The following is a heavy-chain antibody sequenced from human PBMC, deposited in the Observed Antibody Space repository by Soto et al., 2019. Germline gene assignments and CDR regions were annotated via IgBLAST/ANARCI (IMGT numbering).Heavy chain of an antibody. Sequence: PGGSLILSCAASGFTFSNYCMHWVRQAPGKGLECVATISFDGSNKNYADSVKGRFTISRDNSKNTLYLQMNSLRAEDTAVYYCARDVKIRYFDWSSVDYWGQGTLVTVSS. J-gene: IGHJ4*02. CDR1: GFTFSNYC. CDR2: ISFDGSNK. CDR3: ARDVKIRYFDWSSVDY. D-gene: IGHD3-9*01. V-gene: IGHV3-30*03.